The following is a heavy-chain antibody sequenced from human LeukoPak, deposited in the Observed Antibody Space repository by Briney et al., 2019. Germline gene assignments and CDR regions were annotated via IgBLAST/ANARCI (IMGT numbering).Heavy chain of an antibody. CDR2: VSGSGDRT. V-gene: IGHV3-23*01. J-gene: IGHJ4*02. Sequence: TGGSLRLSCAASGFTFSSFAMNWVRQAPGKGLEWISAVSGSGDRTYYAGSVKGRFTISRDNSKNIVYLRMNSLRAEDTAVYFCANSRGYGSGNLWGQGTLVTVSS. D-gene: IGHD3-10*01. CDR1: GFTFSSFA. CDR3: ANSRGYGSGNL.